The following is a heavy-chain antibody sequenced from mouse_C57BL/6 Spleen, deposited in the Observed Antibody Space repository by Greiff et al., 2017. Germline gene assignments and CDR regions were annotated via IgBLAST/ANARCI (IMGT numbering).Heavy chain of an antibody. D-gene: IGHD1-1*01. CDR3: AKMITTVVATQGYYDV. CDR2: IWRGGST. J-gene: IGHJ1*03. Sequence: VQLQQSGPGLVQPSQSLSITCTVSGFSLTSYGVHWVRQSPGKGLEWLGVIWRGGSTDYNAAFMSRLSITKDNSKSQVFFKMNSLQADDTAIYYCAKMITTVVATQGYYDVWGTGTTVTVSS. V-gene: IGHV2-5*01. CDR1: GFSLTSYG.